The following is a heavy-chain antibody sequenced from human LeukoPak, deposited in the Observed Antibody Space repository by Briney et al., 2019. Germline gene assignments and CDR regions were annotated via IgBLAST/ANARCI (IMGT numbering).Heavy chain of an antibody. D-gene: IGHD2-2*01. CDR2: TYYRSTWYN. J-gene: IGHJ5*02. CDR3: ARRLTQYDCFDP. V-gene: IGHV6-1*01. CDR1: GDSVSSNSVT. Sequence: SQTLSLTCAISGDSVSSNSVTWNWIRQSPSRGLEWQGRTYYRSTWYNDYAVSVRGRITVNPDTSKNQFSPHLNSVTPEDTAVYYCARRLTQYDCFDPWGQGILVTVSS.